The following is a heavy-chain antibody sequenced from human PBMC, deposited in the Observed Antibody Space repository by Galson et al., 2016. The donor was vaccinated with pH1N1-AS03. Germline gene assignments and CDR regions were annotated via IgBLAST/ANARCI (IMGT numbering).Heavy chain of an antibody. CDR3: AKDQNSQSVYGSGRTWGMDV. J-gene: IGHJ6*02. D-gene: IGHD3-10*01. CDR2: ISCDGDYQ. CDR1: GFTFSIYG. V-gene: IGHV3-30*18. Sequence: SLRLSCAASGFTFSIYGLHWVRQAPGKGLEWVALISCDGDYQYYAESVKGRFTISRDNSKNTLYLQMNSLRAEDSAVYYCAKDQNSQSVYGSGRTWGMDVWGQGTTVTVSS.